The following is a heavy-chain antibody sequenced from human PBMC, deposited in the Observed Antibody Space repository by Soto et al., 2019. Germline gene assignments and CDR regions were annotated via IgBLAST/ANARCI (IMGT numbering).Heavy chain of an antibody. CDR3: VRDRHNWNVGFDC. Sequence: GGSLRLSCEASGFTVSSNFMSWVRQAPGKGLEWVSALYSGGSTHYADSVKDRFTISRDNSKNTLYLQMNSLRDEDTAVYYCVRDRHNWNVGFDCWGQGTLVTVSS. J-gene: IGHJ4*02. CDR1: GFTVSSNF. D-gene: IGHD1-20*01. CDR2: LYSGGST. V-gene: IGHV3-66*01.